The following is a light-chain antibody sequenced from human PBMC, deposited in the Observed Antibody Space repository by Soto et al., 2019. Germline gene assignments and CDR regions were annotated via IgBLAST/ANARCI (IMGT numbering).Light chain of an antibody. V-gene: IGLV4-69*01. CDR2: LNNDGSH. Sequence: QLVLTQSPSASASLGASVKLTCTLSSGHSDYAIAWHQQQPERGPRFLMKLNNDGSHIKGDGIPDRFSGSRSGAERYLTISSLQSEDEADYYCQTWVTGPVVFGAGTKLTVL. CDR1: SGHSDYA. J-gene: IGLJ2*01. CDR3: QTWVTGPVV.